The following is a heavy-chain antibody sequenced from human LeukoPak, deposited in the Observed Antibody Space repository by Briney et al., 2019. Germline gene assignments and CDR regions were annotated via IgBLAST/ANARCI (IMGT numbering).Heavy chain of an antibody. CDR1: GYSFTNYW. CDR3: TRPDSTGFYTD. CDR2: VYPRDSDT. J-gene: IGHJ4*02. Sequence: GESLKISCKGSGYSFTNYWIASVRQMPGKGLEWMAIVYPRDSDTRYSPSFQGQVTVSADKSISTAYLQWSSLKASDTAMYYCTRPDSTGFYTDWGQGTLVTVSS. V-gene: IGHV5-51*01. D-gene: IGHD3-22*01.